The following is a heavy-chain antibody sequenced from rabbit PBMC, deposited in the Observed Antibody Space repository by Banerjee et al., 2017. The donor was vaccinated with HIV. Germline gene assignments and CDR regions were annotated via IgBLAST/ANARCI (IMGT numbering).Heavy chain of an antibody. J-gene: IGHJ4*01. V-gene: IGHV1S45*01. CDR3: ARDLAGVIGWNFGL. Sequence: QEQLEESGGDLVKPEGSLTLTCTASGFSFSNKYVMCWVRQAPGKGLEWIGCIYTGSGGSTYYASWAKGRFTISKTSSPTVTLQMTSLTAADTATYFCARDLAGVIGWNFGLWGPGTLVTVS. CDR1: GFSFSNKYV. CDR2: IYTGSGGST. D-gene: IGHD4-1*01.